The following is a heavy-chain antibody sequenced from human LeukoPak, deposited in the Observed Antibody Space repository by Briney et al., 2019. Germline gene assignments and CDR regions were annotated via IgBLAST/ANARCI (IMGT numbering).Heavy chain of an antibody. D-gene: IGHD6-13*01. CDR3: AREVYSSSWYGKSYYFDY. CDR1: GFTFSRYN. CDR2: ISSSSGYM. Sequence: GGSLRLSCADSGFTFSRYNMNWVRQAPGKGLEWVSSISSSSGYMYYADSVKGRFTISRDNAKNSLYLQMNSLRVEDTALYYCAREVYSSSWYGKSYYFDYWGQGTLVTVSS. J-gene: IGHJ4*02. V-gene: IGHV3-21*04.